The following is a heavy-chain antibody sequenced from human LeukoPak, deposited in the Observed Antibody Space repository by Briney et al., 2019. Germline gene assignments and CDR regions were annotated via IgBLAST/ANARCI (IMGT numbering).Heavy chain of an antibody. CDR2: ISYDGSNK. J-gene: IGHJ4*02. CDR1: GFTFSSYA. CDR3: TTPGIAVAGFDY. V-gene: IGHV3-30-3*01. D-gene: IGHD6-19*01. Sequence: GRSLRLSCAASGFTFSSYAMHWVRQAPGKGLEWVAVISYDGSNKYYADSVKGRFTISRDNSKNTLYLQMNSLKTEDTAVYYCTTPGIAVAGFDYWGQGTLVTVSS.